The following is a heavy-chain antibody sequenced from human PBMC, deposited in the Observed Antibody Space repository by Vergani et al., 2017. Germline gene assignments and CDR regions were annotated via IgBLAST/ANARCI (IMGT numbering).Heavy chain of an antibody. CDR1: GGTFSSYA. CDR3: ARLPDPLMRYCSSTSCYDIDY. D-gene: IGHD2-2*01. J-gene: IGHJ4*02. CDR2: IIPILGTA. V-gene: IGHV1-69*11. Sequence: QVQLVQSGAEVKKPGSSVKVSCKASGGTFSSYAISWVRQAPGQGLEWMGRIIPILGTANYAQKFQGRVTITADEATSTAYMELSSLRAEDTAGYYCARLPDPLMRYCSSTSCYDIDYWGQGTLVTVSS.